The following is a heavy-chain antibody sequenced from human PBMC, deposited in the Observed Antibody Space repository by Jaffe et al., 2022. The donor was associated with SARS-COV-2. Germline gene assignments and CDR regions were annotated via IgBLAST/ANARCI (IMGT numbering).Heavy chain of an antibody. Sequence: EVQLVESGGGLVQPGGSLRLSCAASGFTFSSYEMNWVRQAPGKGLEWVSYISSSGSTIYYADSVKGRFTISRDNAKNSLYLQMNSLRAEDTAVYYCARVVAGGDILTGYPREVDAFDIWGQGTMVTVSS. D-gene: IGHD3-9*01. CDR3: ARVVAGGDILTGYPREVDAFDI. V-gene: IGHV3-48*03. CDR2: ISSSGSTI. CDR1: GFTFSSYE. J-gene: IGHJ3*02.